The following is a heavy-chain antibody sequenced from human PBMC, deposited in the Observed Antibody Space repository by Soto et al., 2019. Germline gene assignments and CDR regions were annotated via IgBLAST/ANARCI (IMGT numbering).Heavy chain of an antibody. CDR2: ISSNGVGT. CDR3: ARRARPDFYYMDV. Sequence: GGSLRLSCAAAGFTLSGYAMDWVRQAPGKGLEYVSGISSNGVGTYYANSVQGRFTISRDISKNTVFLQMGSLRLEDLAVYYCARRARPDFYYMDVWGKGTTVTVSS. J-gene: IGHJ6*03. V-gene: IGHV3-64*01. CDR1: GFTLSGYA. D-gene: IGHD6-6*01.